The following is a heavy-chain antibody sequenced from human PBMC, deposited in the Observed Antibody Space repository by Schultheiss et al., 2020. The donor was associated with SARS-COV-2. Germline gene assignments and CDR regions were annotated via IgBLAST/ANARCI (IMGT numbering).Heavy chain of an antibody. CDR2: ISSSSSTI. Sequence: GGSLRLSCAASGFTFSSYAMHWVRQAPGKGLEWVSYISSSSSTIYYADSVKGRFTISRDNAKNSLYLQMNSLRAEDTAVYYCARATRIAVAGRRYYYGMDVWGQGTTVTVSS. CDR3: ARATRIAVAGRRYYYGMDV. J-gene: IGHJ6*02. CDR1: GFTFSSYA. V-gene: IGHV3-48*01. D-gene: IGHD6-19*01.